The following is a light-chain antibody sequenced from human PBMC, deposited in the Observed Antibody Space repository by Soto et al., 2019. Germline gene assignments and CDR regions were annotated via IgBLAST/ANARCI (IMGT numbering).Light chain of an antibody. V-gene: IGKV1-39*01. CDR1: ESISRH. J-gene: IGKJ5*01. CDR3: QQSYSTLSIT. Sequence: DIQMTQSPSSLSASVGDRVTITCRASESISRHLNWYQQKPGKAPKLLIYAASSLQNGVPSRFXGSGAGTDLTLTISNLQPQDFATYYCQQSYSTLSITFGQGTRLEIK. CDR2: AAS.